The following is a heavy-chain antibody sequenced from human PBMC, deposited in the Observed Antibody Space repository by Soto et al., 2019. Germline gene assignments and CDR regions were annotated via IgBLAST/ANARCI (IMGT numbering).Heavy chain of an antibody. D-gene: IGHD6-13*01. CDR1: GGSFSGYY. CDR3: AKRQLVYYHGMDV. Sequence: SETLSLTCAVYGGSFSGYYLSWIRQPPGKGLEWIGEINHSGSTNYNPSLKSRVTISVDTSKNQFSPKLSSVTAADTAVYYCAKRQLVYYHGMDVWGQGTTVTVSS. J-gene: IGHJ6*02. V-gene: IGHV4-34*01. CDR2: INHSGST.